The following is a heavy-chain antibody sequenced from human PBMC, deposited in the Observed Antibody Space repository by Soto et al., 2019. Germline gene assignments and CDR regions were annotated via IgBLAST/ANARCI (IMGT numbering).Heavy chain of an antibody. J-gene: IGHJ5*02. D-gene: IGHD2-15*01. CDR1: GFTFSNAW. CDR3: TTAPIVVVVAAPGGDQNWFDP. V-gene: IGHV3-15*01. CDR2: IKSKTDGGTT. Sequence: PGGSLRLSCAASGFTFSNAWMSWVRQAPGKGLEWVGRIKSKTDGGTTDYAAPVKGRFTISRDDSKNTLYLQMNSLKTEDTAVYYCTTAPIVVVVAAPGGDQNWFDPWGQGTLVTVSS.